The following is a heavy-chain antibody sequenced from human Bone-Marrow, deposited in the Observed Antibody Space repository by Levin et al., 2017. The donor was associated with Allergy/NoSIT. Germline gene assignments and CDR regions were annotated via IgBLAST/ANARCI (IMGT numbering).Heavy chain of an antibody. Sequence: SQTLSLTCTVSGDSIDSADYYWSWIRQPPGKGLEWLGIIYYSGLTYYNPSLRGRAFMSVDTSKSQFFLRLDSVTAADSAVYYCASTRTGADYGDYDAGYHFDYWGQGTLVTVAS. CDR2: IYYSGLT. D-gene: IGHD4-17*01. CDR3: ASTRTGADYGDYDAGYHFDY. V-gene: IGHV4-30-4*01. J-gene: IGHJ4*02. CDR1: GDSIDSADYY.